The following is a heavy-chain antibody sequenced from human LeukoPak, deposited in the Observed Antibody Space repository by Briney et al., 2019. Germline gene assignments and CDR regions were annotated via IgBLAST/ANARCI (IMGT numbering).Heavy chain of an antibody. CDR2: IYYSGST. CDR1: GGSFSGYY. V-gene: IGHV4-39*01. D-gene: IGHD3-22*01. CDR3: ARHHYYDSSGYIAWFDP. Sequence: PSETLSLTCAVYGGSFSGYYWGWIRQPPGKGLEWIGSIYYSGSTYYNPSLKSRVTISVDTSKNQFSLKLSSVTAADTAVYYCARHHYYDSSGYIAWFDPWGQGTLVTVSS. J-gene: IGHJ5*02.